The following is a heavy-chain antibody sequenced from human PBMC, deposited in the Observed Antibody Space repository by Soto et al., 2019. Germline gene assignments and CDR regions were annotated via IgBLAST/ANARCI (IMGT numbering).Heavy chain of an antibody. J-gene: IGHJ4*02. V-gene: IGHV4-30-2*01. D-gene: IGHD1-26*01. CDR1: GGSISRGGYS. CDR2: IYHSGST. Sequence: QLQLQEPGSGLVKPSQTLSLTCAVSGGSISRGGYSWSWIRQPPGKGLEWIGYIYHSGSTYYNPSLKSRVTISVDRSKNQFSLKLSSVTAADTAVYYCAAGGGPPRYYWGQGTLVTVSS. CDR3: AAGGGPPRYY.